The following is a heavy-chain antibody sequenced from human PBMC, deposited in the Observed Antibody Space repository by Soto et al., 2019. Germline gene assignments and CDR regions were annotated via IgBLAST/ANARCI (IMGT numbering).Heavy chain of an antibody. D-gene: IGHD3-10*01. V-gene: IGHV1-18*01. CDR3: ARDGGYGAGTYFDY. CDR1: GYMFRSYG. J-gene: IGHJ4*02. Sequence: QVQLVQSGAEVKRPGASVKVSCKASGYMFRSYGISWVRQAPGQGLEWMGWISAFNGNTNYPQNLQGRVTMTTDTSTSTAYMELRTVRSDDSAMYYCARDGGYGAGTYFDYWGQGTLVTVSS. CDR2: ISAFNGNT.